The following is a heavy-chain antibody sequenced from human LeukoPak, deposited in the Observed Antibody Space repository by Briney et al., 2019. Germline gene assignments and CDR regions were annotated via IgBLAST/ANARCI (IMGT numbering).Heavy chain of an antibody. Sequence: GGSLRLSCAASGFTFSSYSMNWVRQAPGKGLEWVSSISSSSSYIYYADSVKGRFTISRDNATNSLYLQMDSLRAEDTAVYYCGRDLPTVTSIDYWGQGTLVTVSS. D-gene: IGHD4-17*01. J-gene: IGHJ4*02. CDR3: GRDLPTVTSIDY. CDR2: ISSSSSYI. V-gene: IGHV3-21*06. CDR1: GFTFSSYS.